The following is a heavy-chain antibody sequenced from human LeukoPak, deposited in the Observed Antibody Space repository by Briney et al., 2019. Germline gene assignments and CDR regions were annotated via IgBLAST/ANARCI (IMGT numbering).Heavy chain of an antibody. D-gene: IGHD3-10*01. V-gene: IGHV3-23*01. Sequence: GGSLRLSCAASGFTFTSYALSWVRQAPGKGLEWVSTISGGGGNTYYADSVKGRFTISRDISKNMLYLQMNSLRAEDTAVYYCAKDGDIWLGDLNCFDPWGQGTLVTVSS. CDR3: AKDGDIWLGDLNCFDP. CDR2: ISGGGGNT. J-gene: IGHJ5*02. CDR1: GFTFTSYA.